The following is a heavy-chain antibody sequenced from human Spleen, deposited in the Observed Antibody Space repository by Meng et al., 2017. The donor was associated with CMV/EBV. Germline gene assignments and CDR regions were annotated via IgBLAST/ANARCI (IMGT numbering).Heavy chain of an antibody. CDR1: GVSISSSTYY. CDR3: ARTDGSTWYGVYYYGMDV. D-gene: IGHD6-13*01. CDR2: IYYGGIN. J-gene: IGHJ6*02. V-gene: IGHV4-39*07. Sequence: AETLSLTCTVSGVSISSSTYYWGWIRQPPGKGLENIGVIYYGGINYYNPSLAGRLTISVDTSKNHFSLKLSSVTAADTAVYYCARTDGSTWYGVYYYGMDVWGQGTTVTVSS.